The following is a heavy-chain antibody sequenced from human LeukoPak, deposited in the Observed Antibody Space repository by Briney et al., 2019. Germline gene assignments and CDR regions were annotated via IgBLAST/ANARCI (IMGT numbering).Heavy chain of an antibody. CDR1: GFTFSSYS. J-gene: IGHJ3*02. D-gene: IGHD2-21*01. Sequence: GGSLRLSCAASGFTFSSYSMNWVRQAPGKGLEWVSSISSSSSYIYYADSVKGRFTISRDNAKNSLYLQMNSLRAEDPSVYFCARLSYWVFEIWGQGTMVTVSS. V-gene: IGHV3-21*01. CDR3: ARLSYWVFEI. CDR2: ISSSSSYI.